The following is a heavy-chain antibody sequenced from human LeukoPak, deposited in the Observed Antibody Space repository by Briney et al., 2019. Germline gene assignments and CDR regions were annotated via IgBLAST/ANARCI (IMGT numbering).Heavy chain of an antibody. J-gene: IGHJ4*02. V-gene: IGHV1-46*01. CDR1: GYTFTDYY. D-gene: IGHD3-22*01. CDR2: VTPSGGRT. CDR3: ARPNFYDTSGYSYLYYFDY. Sequence: ASVKVSCKASGYTFTDYYLHWVRQAPGQGLGWMGIVTPSGGRTTYAQKFQGRVTMTSDTSTSTVYMELSGLRSDDTAVYYCARPNFYDTSGYSYLYYFDYWGQGTLVTVSS.